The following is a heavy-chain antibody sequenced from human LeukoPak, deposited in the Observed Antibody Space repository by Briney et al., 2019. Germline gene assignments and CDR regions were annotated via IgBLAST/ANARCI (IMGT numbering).Heavy chain of an antibody. Sequence: GGSLRLSCAASGFPFTTYAMSWVRQAPGKRLEWLSAIGATTTTTYYADSVKGRFTISRDSSKNTLYLQMNSLRAEDTAVYYCARGLIAVAGMGGYWGQGTLVTVSS. J-gene: IGHJ4*02. CDR1: GFPFTTYA. D-gene: IGHD6-19*01. CDR3: ARGLIAVAGMGGY. V-gene: IGHV3-23*01. CDR2: IGATTTTT.